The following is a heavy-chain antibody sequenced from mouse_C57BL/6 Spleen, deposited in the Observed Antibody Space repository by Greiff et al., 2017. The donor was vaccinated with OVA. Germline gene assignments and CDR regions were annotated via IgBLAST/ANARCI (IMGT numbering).Heavy chain of an antibody. V-gene: IGHV5-17*01. Sequence: EVKLMESGGGLVKPGGSLKLSCAASGFTFSDYGMHWVRQAPEKGLEWVAYISSGSSTIYYADTVKGRFTISRDNAKNTLFLQMTSLRSEDTAMYYCARKEVWDLYFDVWGTGTTVTVSS. J-gene: IGHJ1*03. CDR1: GFTFSDYG. CDR2: ISSGSSTI. D-gene: IGHD4-1*01. CDR3: ARKEVWDLYFDV.